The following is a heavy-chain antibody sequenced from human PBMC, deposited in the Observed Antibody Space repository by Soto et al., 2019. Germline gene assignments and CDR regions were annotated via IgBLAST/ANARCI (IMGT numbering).Heavy chain of an antibody. Sequence: ASVKVSCKASGYTFTGYYMHWVRQAPGQGLEGMGWINPNSGGTNYAQKVQGWVTMTRDTSISTAYMELSRLRSDDTAVYYCAREAAAAGTLLPYYGMDVGGQGTTVNVSS. CDR1: GYTFTGYY. CDR2: INPNSGGT. CDR3: AREAAAAGTLLPYYGMDV. J-gene: IGHJ6*02. D-gene: IGHD6-13*01. V-gene: IGHV1-2*04.